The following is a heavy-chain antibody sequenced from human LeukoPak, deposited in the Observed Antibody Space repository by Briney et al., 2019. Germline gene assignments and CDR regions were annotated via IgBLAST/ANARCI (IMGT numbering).Heavy chain of an antibody. CDR2: ISYDGSNK. J-gene: IGHJ4*02. D-gene: IGHD3-22*01. CDR1: GFTFSSYG. Sequence: PGGSLRLSCAASGFTFSSYGMHWVRQAPGKGLEWVAVISYDGSNKYYADSVKGRFTISRDNSKNTLYLQMNSLRAEDTAVYYCAKDPSLSTMIDLYFDYWGQGTLVTVSS. CDR3: AKDPSLSTMIDLYFDY. V-gene: IGHV3-30*18.